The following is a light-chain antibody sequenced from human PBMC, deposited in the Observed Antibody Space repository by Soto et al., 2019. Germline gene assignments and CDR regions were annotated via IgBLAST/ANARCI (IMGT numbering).Light chain of an antibody. CDR1: QSISIY. CDR2: AAS. CDR3: QQSSSTPPFT. V-gene: IGKV1-39*01. Sequence: DFQMTQSPSSLSASVGDRVTITCRASQSISIYLNWYQQKPGKAPKLLIYAASSLQSGVPSRFSADGSGTDFTLTISSLQPEDFATYYCQQSSSTPPFTFGPGTKVDIK. J-gene: IGKJ3*01.